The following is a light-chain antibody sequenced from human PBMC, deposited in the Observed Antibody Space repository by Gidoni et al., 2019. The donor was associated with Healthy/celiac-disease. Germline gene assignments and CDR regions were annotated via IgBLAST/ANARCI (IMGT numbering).Light chain of an antibody. CDR3: QQSYSTAET. CDR1: QSISSY. CDR2: AAS. J-gene: IGKJ1*01. Sequence: DILMPESPSSLSASVGDRVTITCRASQSISSYLNWYQQKPGKAPKLLIYAASSLQSGVPSRLIGSGSGTDFTLTISSLQPEDFATYYCQQSYSTAETFGQGTKVEIK. V-gene: IGKV1-39*01.